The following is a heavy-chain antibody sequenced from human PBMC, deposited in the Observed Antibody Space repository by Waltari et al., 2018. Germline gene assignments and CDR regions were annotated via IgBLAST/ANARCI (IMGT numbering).Heavy chain of an antibody. V-gene: IGHV3-53*01. CDR3: ASPIYDILTGYGYYGMDV. Sequence: EVQLVESGGGLIQPGGSLRLSCVASGFTVSSHYISLVRPAPGQGLEWVSVIYSGGSTYYADSVKGRFTISRDNSKNTLYLQMNSLRAEDTAVYYCASPIYDILTGYGYYGMDVWGQGTTVTVSS. D-gene: IGHD3-9*01. CDR2: IYSGGST. CDR1: GFTVSSHY. J-gene: IGHJ6*02.